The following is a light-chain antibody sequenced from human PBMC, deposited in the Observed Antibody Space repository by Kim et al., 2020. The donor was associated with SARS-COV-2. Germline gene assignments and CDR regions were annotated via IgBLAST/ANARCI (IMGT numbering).Light chain of an antibody. V-gene: IGKV3D-15*01. CDR3: QQYKNWPPIT. J-gene: IGKJ5*01. CDR2: GAS. Sequence: PEERAILSCRASQSVSTGLAWYQQKSGQAPRLHIYGASTRATGIPARFSGSGSGTEFTLTISGLQSADLAVYYCQQYKNWPPITFGQGTRLEIK. CDR1: QSVSTG.